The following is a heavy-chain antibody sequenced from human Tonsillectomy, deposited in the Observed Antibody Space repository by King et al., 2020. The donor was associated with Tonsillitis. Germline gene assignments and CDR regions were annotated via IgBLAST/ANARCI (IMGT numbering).Heavy chain of an antibody. CDR1: GGSISSSDHY. CDR3: ARSVSGSFDY. J-gene: IGHJ4*02. V-gene: IGHV4-39*01. D-gene: IGHD1-26*01. CDR2: MYYSGTI. Sequence: QLQESGPGVVKPSETLSLTCTVSGGSISSSDHYWAWIRQPPGKGLEWMVCMYYSGTIFYNPSLKSRITISGGTSENRFSLKLSSVTAADTAVYFCARSVSGSFDYWGQGALVTVSS.